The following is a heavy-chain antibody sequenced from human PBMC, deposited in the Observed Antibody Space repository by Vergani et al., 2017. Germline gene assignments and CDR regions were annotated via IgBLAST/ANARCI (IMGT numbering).Heavy chain of an antibody. Sequence: EVQLVESGGGLVQPGGSLRLSCAASGFTFSRHSMNWVRQAPGKGLEWVSYISSSSSTIYYADSVKGRFTISRDNAENSLYLQMNSLRAEDTAVYYCARVTRWEILREYYYGMDVWGQGTTVTVSS. CDR3: ARVTRWEILREYYYGMDV. D-gene: IGHD1-26*01. CDR1: GFTFSRHS. CDR2: ISSSSSTI. J-gene: IGHJ6*02. V-gene: IGHV3-48*01.